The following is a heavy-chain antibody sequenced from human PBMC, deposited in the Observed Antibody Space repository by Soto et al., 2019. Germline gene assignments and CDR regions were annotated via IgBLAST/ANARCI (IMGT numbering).Heavy chain of an antibody. CDR1: GFTFSSYG. J-gene: IGHJ1*01. D-gene: IGHD1-26*01. V-gene: IGHV3-33*01. Sequence: QVQLVESGGGVVQPGRSLRLSCAASGFTFSSYGMHWVRQAPGKGLEWVAVIWYAGSNKYYADSVKGRFTISRDNSKNSLYLQMNGLRAEDTAVYYCARTGDSVSYFQHWGQGTLVTVSS. CDR2: IWYAGSNK. CDR3: ARTGDSVSYFQH.